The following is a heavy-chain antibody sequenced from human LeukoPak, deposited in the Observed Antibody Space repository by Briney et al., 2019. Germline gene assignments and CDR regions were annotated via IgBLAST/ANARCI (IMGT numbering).Heavy chain of an antibody. V-gene: IGHV3-23*01. CDR1: GFTFSSYA. D-gene: IGHD6-19*01. J-gene: IGHJ6*02. Sequence: AGSLRLSCAASGFTFSSYAMSWVRHAPGTGLEWDSAISGSGGSTYYADSVKGRFTISRDNSKNTLCLQMNSLRAEDTAVYYCAKGIAVAGPYYYYGMDVWGQGTTVTVSS. CDR2: ISGSGGST. CDR3: AKGIAVAGPYYYYGMDV.